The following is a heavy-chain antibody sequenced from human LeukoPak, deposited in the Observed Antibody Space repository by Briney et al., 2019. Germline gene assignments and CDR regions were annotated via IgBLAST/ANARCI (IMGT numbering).Heavy chain of an antibody. CDR1: GGSISSSSYY. D-gene: IGHD6-13*01. J-gene: IGHJ4*02. Sequence: SETLSLTCTVSGGSISSSSYYWGWIRQPPGKGLEWIGSIYYSGSTYYNPSLKSRVTISVDTSKNQFSLKLSSVTAADTAVYYCARSGAAAGTPVVESREYYFDYWGQGTLVTVSS. CDR2: IYYSGST. V-gene: IGHV4-39*07. CDR3: ARSGAAAGTPVVESREYYFDY.